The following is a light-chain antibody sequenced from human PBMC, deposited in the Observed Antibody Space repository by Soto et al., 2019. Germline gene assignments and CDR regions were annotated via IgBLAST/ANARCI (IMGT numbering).Light chain of an antibody. CDR3: QQSYTTPLT. V-gene: IGKV1-39*01. CDR1: QNISNY. CDR2: AAS. J-gene: IGKJ3*01. Sequence: DIQMTQSPSSLSASVGDRVTITCRASQNISNYLNWYQQKPGKAPEFLIYAASRLLSGVPSRFTGSGSGTIFTLTISSLHREDFATYFCQQSYTTPLTFGPGTKVDIK.